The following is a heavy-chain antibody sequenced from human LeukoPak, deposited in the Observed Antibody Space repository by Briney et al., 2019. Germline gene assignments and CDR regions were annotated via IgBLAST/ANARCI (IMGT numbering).Heavy chain of an antibody. CDR2: IYTSGST. D-gene: IGHD3-22*01. CDR3: ARVEYYDSSGFPRYFDL. Sequence: SETLSLTCTVSGGSISSYYWSWIRQPAGKGLEWIGRIYTSGSTNYNPSLKSRVTMSVDTSKNQFSLKLSSVTAADTAVYYCARVEYYDSSGFPRYFDLWGRGTLVTVSS. CDR1: GGSISSYY. V-gene: IGHV4-4*07. J-gene: IGHJ2*01.